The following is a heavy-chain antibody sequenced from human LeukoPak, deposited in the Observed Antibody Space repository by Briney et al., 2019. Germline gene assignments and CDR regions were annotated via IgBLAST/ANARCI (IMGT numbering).Heavy chain of an antibody. J-gene: IGHJ4*02. CDR1: KFTFSNYG. Sequence: GGSLRLSCTRSKFTFSNYGMQWVRQAPGKGLEWVAVVSAHGTTKYYADSVKGRFTISRDNSRNTMYLQMNSLRAEDTAVYYCAKEFDSGGYGANFDSWGQGTLVTVSS. V-gene: IGHV3-30*18. CDR2: VSAHGTTK. CDR3: AKEFDSGGYGANFDS. D-gene: IGHD3-10*01.